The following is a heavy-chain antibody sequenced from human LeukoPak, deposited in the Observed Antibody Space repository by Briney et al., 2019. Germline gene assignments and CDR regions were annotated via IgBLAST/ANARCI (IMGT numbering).Heavy chain of an antibody. CDR3: AKDPVITFGGVIGPYFDY. D-gene: IGHD3-16*02. V-gene: IGHV3-23*01. CDR2: ISGSGGST. J-gene: IGHJ4*02. CDR1: GFTFSSYA. Sequence: GGSLRLSCAASGFTFSSYAMSWVRQAPGKGLEWVSAISGSGGSTYYADSVKGRVTISRDNSKNTLYLQMNSLRAEDTAVYYCAKDPVITFGGVIGPYFDYWGQGTLVTISS.